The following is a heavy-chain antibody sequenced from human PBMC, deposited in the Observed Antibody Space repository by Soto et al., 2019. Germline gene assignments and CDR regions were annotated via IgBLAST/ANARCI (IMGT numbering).Heavy chain of an antibody. CDR3: ARCDRSGWYWVLPF. Sequence: SVKGSCRASGGTFSSYAIRWVRQAPGQGLEWMGGIIPIFGTANYAQKFQGRVTITADESTSTACMELSRLRSEDTAVYYCARCDRSGWYWVLPFWGQGTLVTVSS. CDR1: GGTFSSYA. J-gene: IGHJ4*02. CDR2: IIPIFGTA. D-gene: IGHD6-19*01. V-gene: IGHV1-69*13.